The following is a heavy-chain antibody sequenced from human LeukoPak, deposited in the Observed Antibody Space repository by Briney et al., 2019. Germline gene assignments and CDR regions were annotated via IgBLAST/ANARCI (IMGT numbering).Heavy chain of an antibody. Sequence: SQTLSLTCTVSGGSISSGDYYWSWIRQPPGKGLEWIAYMYYSGSTYYNPSLKSRVTMSADTSKNQLSLKLSSVTAADTAVYYCARSYYYDSRIDPWGQGILVTVSS. J-gene: IGHJ5*02. V-gene: IGHV4-30-4*01. CDR1: GGSISSGDYY. CDR2: MYYSGST. D-gene: IGHD3-22*01. CDR3: ARSYYYDSRIDP.